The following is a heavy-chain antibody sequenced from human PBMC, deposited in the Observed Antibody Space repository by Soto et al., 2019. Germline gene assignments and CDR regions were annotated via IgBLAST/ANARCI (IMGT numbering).Heavy chain of an antibody. J-gene: IGHJ5*02. CDR1: GFTFSDHY. Sequence: EVQLVESGGGLVQPGGSLRLSCAVSGFTFSDHYLDWVRQAPGKGLEWVGRTRNKANSYTTEYAASVKGRFTISRDDSKNSLYLQMNSLKIEDPAVYYCARSGSYYWFDPWGQGTLVTVSS. V-gene: IGHV3-72*01. CDR2: TRNKANSYTT. CDR3: ARSGSYYWFDP. D-gene: IGHD1-26*01.